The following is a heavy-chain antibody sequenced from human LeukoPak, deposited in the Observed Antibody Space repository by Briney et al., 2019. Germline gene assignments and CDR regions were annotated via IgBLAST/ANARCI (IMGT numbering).Heavy chain of an antibody. CDR3: AKDLDIVVPAAMHQVLDY. V-gene: IGHV3-23*01. Sequence: GGSLRLSCAASGFTFSSYAMNWVRQAPGKGLEWVSAISGSGGSTYYADSVKGRFTISRDNSKNTLYLQMNSLRAEDTAVYYCAKDLDIVVPAAMHQVLDYWGQGTLVTVSS. CDR2: ISGSGGST. CDR1: GFTFSSYA. D-gene: IGHD2-2*01. J-gene: IGHJ4*02.